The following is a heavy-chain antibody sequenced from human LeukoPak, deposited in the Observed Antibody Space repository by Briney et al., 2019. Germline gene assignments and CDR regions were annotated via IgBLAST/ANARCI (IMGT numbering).Heavy chain of an antibody. V-gene: IGHV4-61*05. D-gene: IGHD3-22*01. J-gene: IGHJ6*03. CDR3: ARSSEGRYYYDSSGYSYYYYYMDV. Sequence: PSETLSLTCTVSGDSIGSSSYYWGWIRQPPGKGLEWIGYIYYSGSTNYNPSLKSRVTISVDTSKNQFSLKLNSVTAADTAVYYCARSSEGRYYYDSSGYSYYYYYMDVWGKGTTVTISS. CDR2: IYYSGST. CDR1: GDSIGSSSYY.